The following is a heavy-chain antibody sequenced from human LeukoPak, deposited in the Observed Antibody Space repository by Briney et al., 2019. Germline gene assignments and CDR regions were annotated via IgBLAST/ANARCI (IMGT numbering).Heavy chain of an antibody. D-gene: IGHD2-15*01. V-gene: IGHV3-21*01. CDR3: ASGYCSGGSCQHDY. CDR2: ISSSSSYI. CDR1: GFTFSSYS. Sequence: GGSLRLSCAASGFTFSSYSMNWVRQAPGKGLDWVSSISSSSSYIYYADSVKGRFTISRDNAKNSLYLQMNSLRAEDTAVYYCASGYCSGGSCQHDYWGQGTLVTVSS. J-gene: IGHJ4*02.